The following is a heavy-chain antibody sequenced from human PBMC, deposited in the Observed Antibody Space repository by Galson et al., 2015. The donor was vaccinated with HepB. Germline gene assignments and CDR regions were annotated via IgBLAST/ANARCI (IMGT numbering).Heavy chain of an antibody. J-gene: IGHJ4*02. Sequence: QSGAEVKKPGESLKISCKGSGYSFTSYWIGWVRQMPGKGLEWMGIIYPGDSDTRYSPSFQGQVTISADKSISTAYLQWSSLKASDTAMYYCARHAMFVASSSSWYPSSPFDYWGQGTLVTVPS. CDR2: IYPGDSDT. CDR1: GYSFTSYW. D-gene: IGHD6-13*01. CDR3: ARHAMFVASSSSWYPSSPFDY. V-gene: IGHV5-51*01.